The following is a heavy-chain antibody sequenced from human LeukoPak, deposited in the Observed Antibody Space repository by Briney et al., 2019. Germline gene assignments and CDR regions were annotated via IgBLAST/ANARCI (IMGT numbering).Heavy chain of an antibody. CDR3: AELGITMIGGV. J-gene: IGHJ6*04. CDR2: IRFDGSYE. CDR1: GFTFSSYG. Sequence: GGSLRLSCAASGFTFSSYGMHWVRQAPGKGLEWVTFIRFDGSYEDYADSVKGRFTISRDNAKNSLYLQMNSLRAEDTAVYYCAELGITMIGGVWGKGTTVIISS. V-gene: IGHV3-30*02. D-gene: IGHD3-10*02.